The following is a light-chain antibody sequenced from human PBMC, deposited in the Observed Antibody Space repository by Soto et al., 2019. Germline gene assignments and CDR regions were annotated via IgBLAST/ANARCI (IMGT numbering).Light chain of an antibody. V-gene: IGKV1-5*03. Sequence: IQMTQSPSTLSASVGDRVSITCRASQSISSWLAWYQQKPGKAPKLLIYKASSLESGVPSRFSGSGSGTEFILTISSLQPDDFATYYCQQYNSYWTFGQGTKVEIK. CDR1: QSISSW. CDR2: KAS. CDR3: QQYNSYWT. J-gene: IGKJ1*01.